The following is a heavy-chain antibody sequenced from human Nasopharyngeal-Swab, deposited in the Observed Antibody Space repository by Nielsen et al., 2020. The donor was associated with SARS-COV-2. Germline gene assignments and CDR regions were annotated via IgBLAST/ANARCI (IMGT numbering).Heavy chain of an antibody. CDR2: IGTAGGT. CDR1: GFTFSSYD. D-gene: IGHD3-22*01. V-gene: IGHV3-13*01. CDR3: ARGGGYYYDSSGSIDAFDI. J-gene: IGHJ3*02. Sequence: GESLKISCAASGFTFSSYDMHWVRQATGKGLEWVSAIGTAGGTYYPGSVKGRFTISRENAKNSLYLQMNSLRAGDTAVYYCARGGGYYYDSSGSIDAFDIWGQGTMVTVSS.